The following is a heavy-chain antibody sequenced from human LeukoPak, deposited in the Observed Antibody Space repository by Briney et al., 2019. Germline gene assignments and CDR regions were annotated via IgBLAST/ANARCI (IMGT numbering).Heavy chain of an antibody. CDR2: FYPGDSDN. J-gene: IGHJ4*02. CDR3: ARVPYYGSGSYGDY. D-gene: IGHD3-10*01. V-gene: IGHV5-51*01. Sequence: ESLKIYCKGSGYRFTSYWIGLVRQLPGKGLGGVGIFYPGDSDNRYSPSFQGQVTISADKSISTAYLQWRSLRASATAMYYCARVPYYGSGSYGDYWGQGTLVTVSS. CDR1: GYRFTSYW.